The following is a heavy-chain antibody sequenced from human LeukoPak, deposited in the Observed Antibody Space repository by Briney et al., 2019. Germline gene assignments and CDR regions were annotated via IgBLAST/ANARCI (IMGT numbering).Heavy chain of an antibody. CDR3: ARGTTDYIGMDV. V-gene: IGHV3-21*01. Sequence: KTGGSLRLSCAASGFTFSRSSMNWVRQAPGKGLEWVSSITSSSSYIYYADSVKGRFTISRDNAQNSLYLQMNSLRADDTAVYYCARGTTDYIGMDVWGQGTTVTVSS. CDR1: GFTFSRSS. D-gene: IGHD4-17*01. CDR2: ITSSSSYI. J-gene: IGHJ6*02.